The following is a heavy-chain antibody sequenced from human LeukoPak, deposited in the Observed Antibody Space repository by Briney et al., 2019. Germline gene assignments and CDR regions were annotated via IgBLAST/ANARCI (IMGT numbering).Heavy chain of an antibody. Sequence: PGGSLRLSCTASGFTFSSYGMHWVRQAPGKGLEWVAFIRYDGSNKYYADSVKGRFTISGDNSKNTLYLQMNTLRAEDTAVHYCAKDTRTGYYIGYYFDYWGQGTLVTVSS. V-gene: IGHV3-30*02. CDR3: AKDTRTGYYIGYYFDY. CDR1: GFTFSSYG. J-gene: IGHJ4*02. D-gene: IGHD3/OR15-3a*01. CDR2: IRYDGSNK.